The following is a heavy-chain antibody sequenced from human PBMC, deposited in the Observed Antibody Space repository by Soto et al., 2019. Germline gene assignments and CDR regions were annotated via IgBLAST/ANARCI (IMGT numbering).Heavy chain of an antibody. CDR2: ISSSSSYI. CDR1: GFTFSSYS. V-gene: IGHV3-21*01. CDR3: ARDWGSYYDSSGYYFAGSRAYWIFQH. D-gene: IGHD3-22*01. Sequence: GGSLRLSCAASGFTFSSYSMNWVRQAPGKGLEWVSSISSSSSYIYYADSVKGRFTISRDNAKNSLYLQMNSLRAEDTAVYYCARDWGSYYDSSGYYFAGSRAYWIFQHWGQGTLVTVSS. J-gene: IGHJ1*01.